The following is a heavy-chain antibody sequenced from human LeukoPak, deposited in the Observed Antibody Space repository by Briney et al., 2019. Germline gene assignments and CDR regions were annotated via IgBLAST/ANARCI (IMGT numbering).Heavy chain of an antibody. D-gene: IGHD3-16*01. CDR2: VNSKAHGGTA. CDR3: TTEYYDSAWFDY. Sequence: GGSLRLSCAASGFTFSNAWMSWVRQAPGKGLEWVGRVNSKAHGGTAEYAAPVRGRYTISRDDSKNTLYLQMNSLKTEDTAVYYSTTEYYDSAWFDYWGQGTLVTVSS. V-gene: IGHV3-15*01. CDR1: GFTFSNAW. J-gene: IGHJ5*01.